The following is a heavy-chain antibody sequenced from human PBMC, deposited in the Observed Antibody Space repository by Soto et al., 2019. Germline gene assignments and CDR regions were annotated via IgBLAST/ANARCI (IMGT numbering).Heavy chain of an antibody. V-gene: IGHV4-31*03. CDR2: IYYSGRT. CDR1: GGSISSGGYY. CDR3: ARDYRSITGTPGGFDP. Sequence: QVQLQESGPGLVKPSQTLSLTCTVSGGSISSGGYYWSWIRQHPGKGLEWIGYIYYSGRTYYNPSLKSRVTISVDTSKNQFSLKLSSVTAADTAVYYCARDYRSITGTPGGFDPWGQGTLVTVSS. J-gene: IGHJ5*02. D-gene: IGHD1-7*01.